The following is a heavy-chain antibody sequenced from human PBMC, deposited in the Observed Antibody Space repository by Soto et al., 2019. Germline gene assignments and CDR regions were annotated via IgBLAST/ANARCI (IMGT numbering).Heavy chain of an antibody. CDR3: ARREGTSYGLKNWFDP. CDR1: GYPFTSYY. CDR2: INPIDGST. D-gene: IGHD3-16*01. Sequence: ASVKVSFKASGYPFTSYYIHLVRQAPGQGLEWMGIINPIDGSTTYALKFQGRVTMTRDTSTSIVYMELRSLGSEHTAVYYCARREGTSYGLKNWFDPWAQGTLVTVS. J-gene: IGHJ5*02. V-gene: IGHV1-46*01.